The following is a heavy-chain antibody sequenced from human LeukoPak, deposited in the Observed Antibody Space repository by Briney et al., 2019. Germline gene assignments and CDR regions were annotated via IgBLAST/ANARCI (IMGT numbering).Heavy chain of an antibody. CDR3: AREGTWRQLL. CDR1: GFTFSSYA. D-gene: IGHD5-18*01. CDR2: ISYDGSNK. Sequence: GGSLRLSCAASGFTFSSYAMHWVRQAPGKGLEWVAVISYDGSNKYYADSVKGRFTISRDNSKNTLYLQMNSLRAEDTAVYYCAREGTWRQLLWGQGTLVTVSS. J-gene: IGHJ4*02. V-gene: IGHV3-30-3*01.